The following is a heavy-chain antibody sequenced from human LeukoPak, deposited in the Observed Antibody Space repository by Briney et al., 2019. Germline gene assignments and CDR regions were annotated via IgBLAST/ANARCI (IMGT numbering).Heavy chain of an antibody. J-gene: IGHJ5*02. Sequence: GGSLRLSCAASGFTFSSYWMHWVRQAPGKGLVWVSRINSDGSSTSYADSVKGRFTISRDNAKNTLYLQMKSLRAEDTAVYYCARASPRYYDSSAWGQGTLVPVSS. CDR1: GFTFSSYW. CDR2: INSDGSST. D-gene: IGHD3-22*01. V-gene: IGHV3-74*01. CDR3: ARASPRYYDSSA.